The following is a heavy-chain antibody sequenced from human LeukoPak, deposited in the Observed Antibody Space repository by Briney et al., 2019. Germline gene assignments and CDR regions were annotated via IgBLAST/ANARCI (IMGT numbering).Heavy chain of an antibody. CDR1: GFSFSGSA. CDR3: TRQATTTFNP. CDR2: IRSNTNNYAT. D-gene: IGHD1-1*01. Sequence: NPWGSLRFSCAASGFSFSGSAIHWVRQASGRGLEWAGRIRSNTNNYATTYAESVKIRFTISRNESKNTAYLQMNSLKTEDTAVYYCTRQATTTFNPWGQGTLVTVSS. J-gene: IGHJ5*02. V-gene: IGHV3-73*01.